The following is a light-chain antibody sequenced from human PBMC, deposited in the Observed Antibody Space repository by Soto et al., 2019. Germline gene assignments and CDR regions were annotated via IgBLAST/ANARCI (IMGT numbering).Light chain of an antibody. V-gene: IGKV3-20*01. CDR3: QQDGDLLLT. CDR2: GAS. Sequence: LVFTQSPGNLSLSPGERATLCCRASQSFGSSLSWYPQKPGQAPRLLFYGASNRATAIPDRFSGSGFGTDLTITITRLEHEDFAVYDGQQDGDLLLTFCPGTRV. CDR1: QSFGSS. J-gene: IGKJ1*01.